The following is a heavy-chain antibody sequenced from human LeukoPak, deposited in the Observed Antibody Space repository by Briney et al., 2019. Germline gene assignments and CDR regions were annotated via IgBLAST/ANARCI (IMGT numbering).Heavy chain of an antibody. J-gene: IGHJ5*02. CDR2: ISWHSDHI. CDR1: GSTFDDYA. D-gene: IGHD6-13*01. Sequence: PGGSLRLSCTASGSTFDDYAMHWVRQVPGKGLEWVAGISWHSDHIAYAGSVKGRFTISRDNAKNSLYLQINSLRAEDTALYYCAKDMSSWGGASWSGYNWFDPWGQGTLVTVSS. CDR3: AKDMSSWGGASWSGYNWFDP. V-gene: IGHV3-9*01.